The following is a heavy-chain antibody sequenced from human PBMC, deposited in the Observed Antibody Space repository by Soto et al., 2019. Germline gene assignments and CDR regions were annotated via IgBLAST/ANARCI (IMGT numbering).Heavy chain of an antibody. V-gene: IGHV4-30-4*01. D-gene: IGHD3-10*01. CDR3: ARSDYYGSGGEAYFDY. CDR2: IYYSGST. Sequence: QVQLQESGPGLVKPSQTLSLTCTVSGGSISSGDYYWSWIRQPPGKGLEWIGYIYYSGSTYYNPSLKSRVTISVDTSKNQVSLKLSSVTAADTAVYYCARSDYYGSGGEAYFDYWGQGTLVTVSS. CDR1: GGSISSGDYY. J-gene: IGHJ4*02.